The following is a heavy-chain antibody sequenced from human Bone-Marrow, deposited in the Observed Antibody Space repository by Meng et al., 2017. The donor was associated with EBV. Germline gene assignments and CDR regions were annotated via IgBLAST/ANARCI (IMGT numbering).Heavy chain of an antibody. CDR1: VAPSNRDA. CDR2: LIPMSGAP. Sequence: RFGRKGRKPWSPGKFACVTSVAPSNRDAGSGVRQAPGKGLDWRVGLIPMSGAPHYAQKFQGRVTITADESTSTHYMDLSNLRSDDTAMYYCASESGRGFTPDYWGQGTLVTVSS. D-gene: IGHD3-10*01. V-gene: IGHV1-69*01. J-gene: IGHJ4*02. CDR3: ASESGRGFTPDY.